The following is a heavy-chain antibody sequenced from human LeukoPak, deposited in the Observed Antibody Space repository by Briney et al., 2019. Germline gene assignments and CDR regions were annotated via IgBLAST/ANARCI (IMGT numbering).Heavy chain of an antibody. CDR2: ISYDGSEK. CDR3: ARDLIGKFLADY. CDR1: GFRFASHA. J-gene: IGHJ4*02. D-gene: IGHD3-9*01. V-gene: IGHV3-30-3*01. Sequence: GGSLRLSCAASGFRFASHAMHWVRQAPGKGLEWVAFISYDGSEKSQADSVKGRFTISRDNSQNILYLHMSSLRAGDTALYYCARDLIGKFLADYWGQGTLVTVSS.